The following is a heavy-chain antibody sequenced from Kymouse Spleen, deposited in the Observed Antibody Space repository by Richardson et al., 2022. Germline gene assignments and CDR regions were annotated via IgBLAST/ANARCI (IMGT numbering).Heavy chain of an antibody. D-gene: IGHD1-26*01. CDR3: ARDVGATSGFDY. CDR2: IWYDGSNK. Sequence: QVQLVESGGGVVQPGRSLRLSCAASGFTFSSYGMHWVRQAPGKGLEWVAVIWYDGSNKYYADSVKGRFTISRDNSKNTLYLQMNSLRAEDTAVYYCARDVGATSGFDYWGQGTLVTVSS. V-gene: IGHV3-33*01. J-gene: IGHJ4*02. CDR1: GFTFSSYG.